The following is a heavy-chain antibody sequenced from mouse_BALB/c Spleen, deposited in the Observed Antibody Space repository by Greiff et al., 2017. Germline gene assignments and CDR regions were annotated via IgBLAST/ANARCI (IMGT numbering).Heavy chain of an antibody. CDR2: IDPANGNT. V-gene: IGHV14-3*02. CDR1: GFNIKDTY. Sequence: EVQLQQSGAELVKPGASVKLSCTASGFNIKDTYMHWVKQRPEQGLEWIGRIDPANGNTKYDPKFQGKATVTADTSSSTAYLQLSSLTSEDTAVYYCASKGLLLRRAGAMDYWGQGTSVTVSS. D-gene: IGHD1-1*01. J-gene: IGHJ4*01. CDR3: ASKGLLLRRAGAMDY.